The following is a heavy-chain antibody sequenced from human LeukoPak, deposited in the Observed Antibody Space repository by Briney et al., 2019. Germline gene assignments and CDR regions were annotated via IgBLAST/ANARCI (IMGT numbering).Heavy chain of an antibody. CDR3: ARGYSNYYLDY. J-gene: IGHJ4*02. D-gene: IGHD4-11*01. Sequence: SETLSLTCTVSGGSISSYSWSWIRQPPGRGLEWIGCIYYSGSTTYNPSLKSRDTISVDTSKNPFSLKLSSVTAADTAVYYCARGYSNYYLDYWGQGTLVTVPS. CDR1: GGSISSYS. V-gene: IGHV4-59*01. CDR2: IYYSGST.